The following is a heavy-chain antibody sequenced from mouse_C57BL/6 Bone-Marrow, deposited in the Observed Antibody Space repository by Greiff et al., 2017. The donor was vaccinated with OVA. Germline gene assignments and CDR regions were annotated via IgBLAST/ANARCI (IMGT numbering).Heavy chain of an antibody. V-gene: IGHV1-15*01. J-gene: IGHJ2*01. CDR2: IDPETGGT. CDR1: GYTFTDYE. Sequence: QVQLQQSGAELVRPGASVTLSCKASGYTFTDYEMHWVKQTPVHGLEWIGAIDPETGGTAYNQKFKGKAILTADKSSSTAYMELHSLTSEDSAVYYCTSLGRTYYFDYWGQGTTLTVSS. CDR3: TSLGRTYYFDY. D-gene: IGHD4-1*01.